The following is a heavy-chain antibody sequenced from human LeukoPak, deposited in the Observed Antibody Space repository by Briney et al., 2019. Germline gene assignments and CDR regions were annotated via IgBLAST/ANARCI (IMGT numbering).Heavy chain of an antibody. CDR1: GYTFTSYG. CDR3: ARAVVGATGGNWFDP. Sequence: ASVKVSCKASGYTFTSYGISWVRQAPGQGLEWMGWISAYNGNTNYAQKLQGRVTMTTDTSTSTAYMELRSLRSEDTAVYYCARAVVGATGGNWFDPWGQGTLVTVSS. CDR2: ISAYNGNT. V-gene: IGHV1-18*01. D-gene: IGHD1-26*01. J-gene: IGHJ5*02.